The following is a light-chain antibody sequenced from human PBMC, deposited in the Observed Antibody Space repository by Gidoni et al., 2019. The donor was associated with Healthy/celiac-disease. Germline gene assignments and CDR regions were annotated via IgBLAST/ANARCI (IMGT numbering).Light chain of an antibody. V-gene: IGKV1-39*01. CDR1: QSISSY. CDR3: QQSYSTPET. J-gene: IGKJ1*01. CDR2: AAS. Sequence: DIRITPSPSSLSASVGDRDTITCRASQSISSYLHWYQQKPGKAPKLLIYAASSLQSGVPSRFSGSGSGTDFTLTISSLQPEDFATYYCQQSYSTPETFGQXTKVEIK.